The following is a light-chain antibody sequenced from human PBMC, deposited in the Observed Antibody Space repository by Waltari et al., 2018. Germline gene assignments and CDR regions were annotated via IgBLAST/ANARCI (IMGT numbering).Light chain of an antibody. V-gene: IGLV6-57*03. CDR2: QDY. CDR3: QSYDATTQV. CDR1: SGGIAPSH. Sequence: NFMLTQPHSVSESPGTTVTITCTRSSGGIAPSHVQWYRPRPGSAPTTLIYQDYRRPSGVPDRFSGYIAISSNSASLTIARLEPEDEADYYCQSYDATTQVFGGGTKLTVL. J-gene: IGLJ3*02.